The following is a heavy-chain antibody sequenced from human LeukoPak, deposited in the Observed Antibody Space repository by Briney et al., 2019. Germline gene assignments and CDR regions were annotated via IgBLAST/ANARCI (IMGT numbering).Heavy chain of an antibody. Sequence: GGSLRLSCAASGFTVSSNYMSWVRQAPGKGLEWVSVIYSGGSTYYADSVKGRFTISRDNSKNTLYLQVPGLRAEDTALYYCAKDGMATRSLPYYFDYWGQGTLVTVSS. D-gene: IGHD5-24*01. CDR3: AKDGMATRSLPYYFDY. CDR2: IYSGGST. V-gene: IGHV3-66*01. J-gene: IGHJ4*02. CDR1: GFTVSSNY.